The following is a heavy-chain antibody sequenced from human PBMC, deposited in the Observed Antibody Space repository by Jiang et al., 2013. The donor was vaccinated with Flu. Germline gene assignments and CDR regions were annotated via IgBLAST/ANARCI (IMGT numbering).Heavy chain of an antibody. CDR3: ARDLADYSGRAYYFDY. V-gene: IGHV4-61*02. CDR1: GGSITSGTYY. Sequence: TLSLTCTVSGGSITSGTYYWTWIRQPAGKGLEWIGRIYTTGSTDYHPSLESRVTMSVDTSKNQFSLKVRSVTAADTAVYYCARDLADYSGRAYYFDYWGQGTLVTVSS. J-gene: IGHJ4*02. D-gene: IGHD4-11*01. CDR2: IYTTGST.